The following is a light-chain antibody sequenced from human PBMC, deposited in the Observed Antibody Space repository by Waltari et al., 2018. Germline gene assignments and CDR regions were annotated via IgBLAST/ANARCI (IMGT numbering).Light chain of an antibody. CDR1: QSVFYSPTNKNY. J-gene: IGKJ3*01. CDR3: QQYYSSPPVP. V-gene: IGKV4-1*01. CDR2: WAS. Sequence: DFVMTQSPDSLAVSLGERATINCRSSQSVFYSPTNKNYLAWYQQKPGQPPKLLIYWASTRQSGVPDRFSGSGSGTDFTLTITNLQAEDVAVYYCQQYYSSPPVPFGTGTKVEIK.